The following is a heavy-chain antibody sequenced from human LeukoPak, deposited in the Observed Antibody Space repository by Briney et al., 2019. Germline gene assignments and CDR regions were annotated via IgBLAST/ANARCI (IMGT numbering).Heavy chain of an antibody. V-gene: IGHV4-59*01. Sequence: SETLSLTCTVSGGSISSYYWSWIRQPPGKGLEWIGYIYYSGSTNYNPSLKSRVTIPVDTSKNQFSLKLTSVTAADTAVYYCARGGGSGYSYGWGQGTLVTVSS. CDR3: ARGGGSGYSYG. CDR1: GGSISSYY. CDR2: IYYSGST. J-gene: IGHJ4*02. D-gene: IGHD5-18*01.